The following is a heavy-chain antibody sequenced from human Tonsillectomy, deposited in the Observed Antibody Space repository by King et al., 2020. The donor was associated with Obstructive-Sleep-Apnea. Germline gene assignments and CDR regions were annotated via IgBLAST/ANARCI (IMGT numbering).Heavy chain of an antibody. CDR1: GYTFTSYD. CDR2: MNPNKGNP. CDR3: ARGMVRGAAFDP. J-gene: IGHJ5*02. D-gene: IGHD3-10*01. V-gene: IGHV1-8*01. Sequence: VQLVESGAEVKKPGASVKVSCKASGYTFTSYDIKWVRQATGQGLEGMGWMNPNKGNPGEVQKFQGRVTMTRNTSISTAYMELSSLRSEDTAVYYCARGMVRGAAFDPWGQGTLVTVSS.